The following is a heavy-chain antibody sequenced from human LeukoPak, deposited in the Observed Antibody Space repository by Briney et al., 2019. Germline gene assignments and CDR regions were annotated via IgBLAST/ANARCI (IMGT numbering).Heavy chain of an antibody. CDR1: GFTFSSYW. Sequence: GGSLRFSCAASGFTFSSYWMHWVRQAPGKGLVWVSRINSDGSSTSYADSVKGRFTISRDNAKNTLYLQMNSLRAEDTAVYYCARENQTYDFWSGYYNWFDPWGQGTLVTVSS. V-gene: IGHV3-74*01. D-gene: IGHD3-3*01. J-gene: IGHJ5*02. CDR2: INSDGSST. CDR3: ARENQTYDFWSGYYNWFDP.